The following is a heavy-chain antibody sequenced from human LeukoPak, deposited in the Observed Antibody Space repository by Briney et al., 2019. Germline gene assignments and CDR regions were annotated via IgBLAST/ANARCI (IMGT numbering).Heavy chain of an antibody. CDR1: GFTFSSYE. CDR2: ISTSGSTI. V-gene: IGHV3-48*03. Sequence: GGSLRLSCAASGFTFSSYEMNWVRQAPGKGLEWVSYISTSGSTIYYADSVKGRFTISRDNAKNSLYLQMNGLRAEDMAVYCCARDGYDYGDSLDYWGQGTLVTVSS. CDR3: ARDGYDYGDSLDY. J-gene: IGHJ4*02. D-gene: IGHD4-17*01.